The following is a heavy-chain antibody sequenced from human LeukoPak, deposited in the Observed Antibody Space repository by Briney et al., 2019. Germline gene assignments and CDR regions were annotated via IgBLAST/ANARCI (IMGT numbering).Heavy chain of an antibody. V-gene: IGHV5-51*01. CDR1: GYSFTTYW. J-gene: IGHJ3*02. D-gene: IGHD3-16*01. CDR3: ARRVLSDAFDI. CDR2: IDLADSDT. Sequence: GESLKISCRSSGYSFTTYWIGWVRQMPGKGLEWMGIIDLADSDTRYGPSFQGQVNISADKSISTAYLQWSSLKASDTAIYYCARRVLSDAFDIWGQGTMVTVSS.